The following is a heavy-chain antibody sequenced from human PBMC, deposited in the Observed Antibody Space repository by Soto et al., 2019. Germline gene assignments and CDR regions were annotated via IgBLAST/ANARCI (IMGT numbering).Heavy chain of an antibody. CDR2: IKSDGSTT. V-gene: IGHV3-74*01. Sequence: EVHLVESGGGLVQPGGSLRLSCAASGLTFSSSWMHWVRQAPGKGLEWVSRIKSDGSTTNYADSVKGRFTISRDNAKNTLYLQMNSLRAEDTAVYYCARGPTGWYGYDYWGRGTLVTVSS. D-gene: IGHD6-19*01. J-gene: IGHJ4*02. CDR3: ARGPTGWYGYDY. CDR1: GLTFSSSW.